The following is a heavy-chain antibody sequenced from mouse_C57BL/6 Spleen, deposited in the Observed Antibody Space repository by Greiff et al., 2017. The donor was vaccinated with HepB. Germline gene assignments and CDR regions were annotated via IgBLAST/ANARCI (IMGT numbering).Heavy chain of an antibody. CDR3: TTGDSNYDV. J-gene: IGHJ1*03. Sequence: VQLKESGAELVRPGASVKLSCTASGFNIKDDYMHWVKQRPEQGLEWIGWIDPENGDTEYASKFQGKATITADTSSNTAYLQLSSLTSEDTAVYYCTTGDSNYDVWGTGTTVTVSS. CDR1: GFNIKDDY. D-gene: IGHD2-5*01. CDR2: IDPENGDT. V-gene: IGHV14-4*01.